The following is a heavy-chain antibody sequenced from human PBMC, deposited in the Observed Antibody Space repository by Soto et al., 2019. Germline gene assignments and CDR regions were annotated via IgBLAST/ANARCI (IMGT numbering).Heavy chain of an antibody. CDR2: ISGSGDST. V-gene: IGHV3-23*01. D-gene: IGHD3-22*01. J-gene: IGHJ4*02. CDR1: GFTLSDYA. CDR3: ARDWDYYDSSGSPRY. Sequence: GGSLRLSCAASGFTLSDYAMTWVRQGPGKGLEWVSAISGSGDSTYYTDSVKGRFTISRDNSKNTLYLQMNSLRAEDTAVYYCARDWDYYDSSGSPRYWGQGTLVTVSS.